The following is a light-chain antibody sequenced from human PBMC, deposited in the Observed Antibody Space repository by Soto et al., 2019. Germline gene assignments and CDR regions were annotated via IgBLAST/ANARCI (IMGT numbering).Light chain of an antibody. CDR2: KAS. J-gene: IGKJ1*01. V-gene: IGKV1-5*03. CDR1: QSISSW. Sequence: DIQMTQSTSTLSASVGDRVTITCRASQSISSWLAWYQQKPGKAPKLLIYKASNLESGVPSRFSGSASGTEFSLTISSLQPDDFATYYCQQYNSYSGTFGQGTKVEIK. CDR3: QQYNSYSGT.